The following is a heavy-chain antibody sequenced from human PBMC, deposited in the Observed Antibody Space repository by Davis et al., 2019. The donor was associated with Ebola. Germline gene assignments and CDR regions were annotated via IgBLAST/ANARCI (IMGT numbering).Heavy chain of an antibody. D-gene: IGHD1-26*01. J-gene: IGHJ4*02. CDR2: TSGSGGST. CDR3: AKQRGVGAIDYDY. CDR1: GFTFSGYA. V-gene: IGHV3-23*01. Sequence: RGSLRLSCAASGFTFSGYAMSWVCQATGKGLEWVSATSGSGGSTYYADSVKGRFTTFRDNPKNTLYLQMNSLRADHTAVYYCAKQRGVGAIDYDYWGRGTVVTVSS.